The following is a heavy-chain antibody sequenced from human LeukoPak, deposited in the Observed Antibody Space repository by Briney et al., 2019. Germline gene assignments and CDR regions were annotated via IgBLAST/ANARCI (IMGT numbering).Heavy chain of an antibody. CDR2: INHSGST. Sequence: PSETLSLTCAVYGGSFSGYYWSWIRQPPGKGLEWIGEINHSGSTNCNPSLKSRITISVDTSKNQFTLKLSSVTAADTAVYYCARGSRSSYRNFDYWGQGTLVTVSS. J-gene: IGHJ4*02. D-gene: IGHD5-12*01. V-gene: IGHV4-34*01. CDR1: GGSFSGYY. CDR3: ARGSRSSYRNFDY.